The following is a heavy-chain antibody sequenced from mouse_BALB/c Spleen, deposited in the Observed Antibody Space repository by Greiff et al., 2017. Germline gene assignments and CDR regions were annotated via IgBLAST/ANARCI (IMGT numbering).Heavy chain of an antibody. J-gene: IGHJ4*01. D-gene: IGHD2-10*02. Sequence: EVQLQQSGAELVKPGASVKLSCTASGFNIKDTYMPWVKQRPEQGLEWIGRIDPANGNTKYDPKFQGKATITADTSSNTAYLQLSSLTSEDTAVYYCARSYGNYAMDYWGQGTSDTVSS. V-gene: IGHV14-3*02. CDR2: IDPANGNT. CDR1: GFNIKDTY. CDR3: ARSYGNYAMDY.